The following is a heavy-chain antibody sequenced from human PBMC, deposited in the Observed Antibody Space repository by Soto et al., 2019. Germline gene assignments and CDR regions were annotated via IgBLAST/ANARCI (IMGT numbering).Heavy chain of an antibody. CDR3: SSPYTFENWFDP. CDR2: IYHGGST. CDR1: GYSISSGYY. J-gene: IGHJ5*02. Sequence: SETLSLTCAVSGYSISSGYYWGWLRQPPGKGLEWIGSIYHGGSTYYNPSLNSRVTLSIDMTNNHVSLILNSVTAADTAVYYDSSPYTFENWFDPWGQGTLVTVSS. V-gene: IGHV4-38-2*01. D-gene: IGHD3-16*01.